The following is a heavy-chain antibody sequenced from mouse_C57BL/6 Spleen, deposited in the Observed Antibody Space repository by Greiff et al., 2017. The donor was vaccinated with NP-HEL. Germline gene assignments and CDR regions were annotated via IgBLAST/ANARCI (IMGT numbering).Heavy chain of an antibody. CDR2: IDPSDSYT. V-gene: IGHV1-69*01. J-gene: IGHJ4*01. CDR1: GYTFTSYW. CDR3: ARSEGSYAMDY. Sequence: VQLQQPGAELVMPGASVKLSCKASGYTFTSYWMHWVKQRPGQGLEWIGEIDPSDSYTNYNQKFKGKSTLTVDKSSSTAYMQLSSLTSEDSAVYYCARSEGSYAMDYWGQGTSVTVSS.